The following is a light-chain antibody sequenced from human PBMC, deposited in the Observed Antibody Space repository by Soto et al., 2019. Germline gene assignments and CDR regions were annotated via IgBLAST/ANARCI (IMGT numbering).Light chain of an antibody. CDR3: KQYSSMLS. J-gene: IGKJ4*01. CDR2: DAS. Sequence: DIQMTQSPSSLSASVGDRVTIACQSSHYVSRNLNWFQQKPGEAPKLLIYDASKLERGVPSRFSGGGSGTDFTLTISSLQPEDVATYYCKQYSSMLSFGGGTEVDLK. V-gene: IGKV1-33*01. CDR1: HYVSRN.